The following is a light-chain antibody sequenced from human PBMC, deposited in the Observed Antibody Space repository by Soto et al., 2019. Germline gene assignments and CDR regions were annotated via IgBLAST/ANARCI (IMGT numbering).Light chain of an antibody. CDR2: AAS. J-gene: IGKJ1*01. CDR3: QQLNSYPWT. V-gene: IGKV1-9*01. CDR1: QGISSY. Sequence: DIQLTQSPSFLSASVGDRVTITCRASQGISSYLAWYQQKPGKAPKLLIYAASTLQSGVPSRFSGSGSGTEFTLTISSLGPEDFATYYCQQLNSYPWTFGQGTKVEIK.